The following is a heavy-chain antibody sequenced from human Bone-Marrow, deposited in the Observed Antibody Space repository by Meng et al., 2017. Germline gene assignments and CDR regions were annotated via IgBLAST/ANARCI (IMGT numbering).Heavy chain of an antibody. CDR3: ARDCSSSSCSLDY. Sequence: QVQLQQWGAGLLKPSETLSLTCAVYGVSFSGYYWSWIRQPPGKGLEWLGEINHSGSTNYHPSLKSRVTMSVDPSKNQFSLKLSSVTAADTSVYYCARDCSSSSCSLDYWGQGTLVTVSS. CDR1: GVSFSGYY. CDR2: INHSGST. J-gene: IGHJ4*02. D-gene: IGHD2-2*01. V-gene: IGHV4-34*01.